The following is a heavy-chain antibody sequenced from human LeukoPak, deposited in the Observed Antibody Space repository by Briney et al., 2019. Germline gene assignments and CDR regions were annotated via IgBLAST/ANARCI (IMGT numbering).Heavy chain of an antibody. Sequence: GGSLRLSCAASGFTFSNYAMTWVRQAPGKGLEWVSTISGSGGSTYYADSVKGRFTISRDNSKNTLYLQMNSLRAEDTAVYYCARDPPYSSGWYTFYYWGQGTLVTVSS. CDR2: ISGSGGST. V-gene: IGHV3-23*01. CDR3: ARDPPYSSGWYTFYY. J-gene: IGHJ4*02. D-gene: IGHD6-19*01. CDR1: GFTFSNYA.